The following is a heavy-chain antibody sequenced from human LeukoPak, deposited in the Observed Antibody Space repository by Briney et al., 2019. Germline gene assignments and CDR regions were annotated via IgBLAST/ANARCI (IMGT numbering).Heavy chain of an antibody. V-gene: IGHV3-21*01. Sequence: SGGSLRLSCAASGFTFSSYEMNWVRQAPGKGLEWVSSISSSSSYIYYADSVKGRFTISRDNAKNSLYLQMNSLRAEDTAVYYCARVGPSGYGLYYYYMDVWGKGTTVTVSS. CDR3: ARVGPSGYGLYYYYMDV. J-gene: IGHJ6*03. CDR1: GFTFSSYE. CDR2: ISSSSSYI. D-gene: IGHD3-22*01.